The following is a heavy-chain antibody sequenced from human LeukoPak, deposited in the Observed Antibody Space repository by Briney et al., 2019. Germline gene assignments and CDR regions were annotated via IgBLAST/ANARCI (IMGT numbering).Heavy chain of an antibody. CDR2: INPSGGST. Sequence: ASVKVSCKASGYTFTSYYIHWVRQAPGQGLEWMGIINPSGGSTSYPQKFQDRVTMTRDTSTSTVYMKLSSLKSDDTAIYYCARGVFGELEKLMFQHWGQGTLVTVSS. CDR3: ARGVFGELEKLMFQH. CDR1: GYTFTSYY. J-gene: IGHJ1*01. V-gene: IGHV1-46*01. D-gene: IGHD3-10*02.